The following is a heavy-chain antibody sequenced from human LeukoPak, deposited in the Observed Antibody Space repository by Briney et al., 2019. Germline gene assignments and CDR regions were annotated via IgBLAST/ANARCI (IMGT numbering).Heavy chain of an antibody. CDR3: ARVQSYYHASGSSYYFGY. D-gene: IGHD3-10*01. J-gene: IGHJ4*02. CDR1: GFTFSSYW. Sequence: GGSLRLSCAASGFTFSSYWMSWVSDAPGTGREWVANIKQDGSEKYYVDSVKGRFTISRDNAKNSLYLQISSWIAEDTAVYYCARVQSYYHASGSSYYFGYCGEGTLVSVSS. CDR2: IKQDGSEK. V-gene: IGHV3-7*01.